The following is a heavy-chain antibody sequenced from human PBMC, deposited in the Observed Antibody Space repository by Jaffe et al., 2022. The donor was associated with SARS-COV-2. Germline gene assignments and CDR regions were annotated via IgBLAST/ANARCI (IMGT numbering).Heavy chain of an antibody. CDR1: GGSISSGDYY. CDR2: IYYSGST. V-gene: IGHV4-30-4*01. D-gene: IGHD6-13*01. CDR3: ARDERYSSSWTSGYYGMDV. J-gene: IGHJ6*02. Sequence: QVQLQESGPGLVKPSQTLSLTCTVSGGSISSGDYYWSWIRQPPGKGLEWIGYIYYSGSTYYNPSLKSRVTISVDTSKNQFSLKLSSVTAADTAVYYCARDERYSSSWTSGYYGMDVWGQGTTVTVSS.